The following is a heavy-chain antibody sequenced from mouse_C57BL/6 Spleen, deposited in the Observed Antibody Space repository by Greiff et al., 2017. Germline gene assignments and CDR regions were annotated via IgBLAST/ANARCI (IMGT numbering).Heavy chain of an antibody. J-gene: IGHJ2*01. V-gene: IGHV1-26*01. CDR2: INPNNGGT. D-gene: IGHD2-4*01. CDR3: ARGGTMIKKRYFDY. Sequence: EVQLQQSGPELVKPGASVKISCKASGYTFTDYYMNWVKQSHGKSLEWIGDINPNNGGTSYNQKFKGKATLTVDKSSSTAYMELRSLTSEDSAVYYCARGGTMIKKRYFDYWGQGTTLTVSS. CDR1: GYTFTDYY.